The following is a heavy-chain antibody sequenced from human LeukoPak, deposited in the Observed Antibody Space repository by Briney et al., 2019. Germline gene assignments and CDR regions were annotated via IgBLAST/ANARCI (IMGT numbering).Heavy chain of an antibody. Sequence: GGSLRLSCAASGFTFSSYSMNWVRQAPGKGLEYVSAMSGNGGSTYYADSVKGRFTISRDNSKNTLYLQMSSLRAEDTAVYHCVKVGTSGWYDYWGQGTLVTVSS. V-gene: IGHV3-64D*06. CDR3: VKVGTSGWYDY. CDR1: GFTFSSYS. D-gene: IGHD6-19*01. CDR2: MSGNGGST. J-gene: IGHJ4*02.